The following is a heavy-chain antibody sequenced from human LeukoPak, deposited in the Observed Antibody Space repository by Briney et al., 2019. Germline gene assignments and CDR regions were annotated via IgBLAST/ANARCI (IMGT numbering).Heavy chain of an antibody. V-gene: IGHV4-59*01. CDR2: TSDSGST. Sequence: SETLSLTCTVSGGSISTYYWTWIRQPPGKGLEWIAHTSDSGSTSCNPSLKSRVTTSVDTSKNQFSLRLNSVTAADTAVYYCARAHITATNFDFWGQGTLVTVSP. D-gene: IGHD1-7*01. CDR1: GGSISTYY. CDR3: ARAHITATNFDF. J-gene: IGHJ4*02.